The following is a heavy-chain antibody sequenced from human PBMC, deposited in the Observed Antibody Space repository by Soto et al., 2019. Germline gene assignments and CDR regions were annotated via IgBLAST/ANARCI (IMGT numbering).Heavy chain of an antibody. CDR2: ISATGGTT. Sequence: EVHLSESGGGVVQPGGSLSLSCVVSGFTFSDYAMDWVRQDPGKGLEWVSEISATGGTTNYADSVKGRYTISRDNSNNTLYLQLTNLRAEDTAMFYCAKASSAWYGSKNYYLDSWGQGALVTVSS. J-gene: IGHJ4*02. D-gene: IGHD6-19*01. V-gene: IGHV3-23*01. CDR1: GFTFSDYA. CDR3: AKASSAWYGSKNYYLDS.